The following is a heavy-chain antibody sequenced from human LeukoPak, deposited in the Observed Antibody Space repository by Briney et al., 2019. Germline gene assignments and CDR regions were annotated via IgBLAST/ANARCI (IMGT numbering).Heavy chain of an antibody. D-gene: IGHD3-16*02. V-gene: IGHV3-7*01. CDR1: GYTFTRYA. Sequence: SCKASGYTFTRYAMSWVRQAPGKGLEWAANIKQDGSEKYYVDSVKGRFTISRDNAKNSLYLQMNSLRAEDTAVYYCARLPYDYVWGSYRGFDYWGQGTLVTVSS. CDR2: IKQDGSEK. CDR3: ARLPYDYVWGSYRGFDY. J-gene: IGHJ4*02.